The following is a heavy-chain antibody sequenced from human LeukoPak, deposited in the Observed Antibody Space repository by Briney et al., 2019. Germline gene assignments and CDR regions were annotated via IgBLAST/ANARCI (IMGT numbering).Heavy chain of an antibody. D-gene: IGHD3-3*01. CDR3: ASASGYDFWSGYGI. J-gene: IGHJ4*02. CDR2: IIPIFGTA. V-gene: IGHV1-69*05. CDR1: GGTFRSYA. Sequence: SVKYSFKASGGTFRSYAISWVRQAPGQGLEWMGGIIPIFGTASYAQKFQGRVTITTDESTSTAYMELSSLRSEDTAVYYCASASGYDFWSGYGIWGQGTLVTVSS.